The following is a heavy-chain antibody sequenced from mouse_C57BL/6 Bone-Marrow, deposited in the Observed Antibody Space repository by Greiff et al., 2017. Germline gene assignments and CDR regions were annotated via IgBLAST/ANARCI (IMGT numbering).Heavy chain of an antibody. V-gene: IGHV1-76*01. Sequence: QVQLQQSGAELVRPGASVKLSCKASGYTFTDYYINWVKQRPGQGLEWIARIYPGSGNTYYNEKFKGKATLTAEKSSSTAYMQLSSLTSEDSAVYFCARSRGGLRHYYAMDYWGQGTSVTVSS. CDR1: GYTFTDYY. CDR2: IYPGSGNT. D-gene: IGHD2-4*01. CDR3: ARSRGGLRHYYAMDY. J-gene: IGHJ4*01.